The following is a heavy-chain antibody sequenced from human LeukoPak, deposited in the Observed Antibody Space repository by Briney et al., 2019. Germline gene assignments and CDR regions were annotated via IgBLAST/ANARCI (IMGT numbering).Heavy chain of an antibody. CDR2: IKQDSSEK. V-gene: IGHV3-7*01. Sequence: GGSLRLSCAASGFTFSSYWMSWVRQAPGKGLEWVANIKQDSSEKYYVDSVKGRFTISRDNAKNSLYLQMNSLRAEDTAVYYCARQYYDSSGYSFDPWGQGTLVTVSS. D-gene: IGHD3-22*01. CDR1: GFTFSSYW. J-gene: IGHJ5*02. CDR3: ARQYYDSSGYSFDP.